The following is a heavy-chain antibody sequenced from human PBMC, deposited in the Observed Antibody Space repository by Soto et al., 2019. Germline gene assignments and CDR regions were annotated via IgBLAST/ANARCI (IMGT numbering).Heavy chain of an antibody. D-gene: IGHD3-22*01. J-gene: IGHJ4*02. CDR1: GYTFTSYA. CDR2: INAGNGNT. CDR3: ARAPDYYDSSGYRNDY. Sequence: ASVKVSCKASGYTFTSYAMHWVRQAPGQRLEWMGWINAGNGNTKYSQKFQGRVTITRDTSASTAYMELSSLRSEDTTVYYCARAPDYYDSSGYRNDYWGQGTLVTVSS. V-gene: IGHV1-3*01.